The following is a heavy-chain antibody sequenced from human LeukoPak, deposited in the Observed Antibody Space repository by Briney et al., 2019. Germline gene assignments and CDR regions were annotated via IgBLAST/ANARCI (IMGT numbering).Heavy chain of an antibody. D-gene: IGHD1-14*01. CDR2: IYYSGST. CDR3: AKRREAGIGSPYYFGS. J-gene: IGHJ4*02. Sequence: AETLSLTCTVSGGSISSYYWIWIRQPPGEGLEGIGYIYYSGSTNYNPSLKSRVTISVDTSKNQFSLKLSSVTAADTALYYCAKRREAGIGSPYYFGSWGQGTLVTVSS. V-gene: IGHV4-59*01. CDR1: GGSISSYY.